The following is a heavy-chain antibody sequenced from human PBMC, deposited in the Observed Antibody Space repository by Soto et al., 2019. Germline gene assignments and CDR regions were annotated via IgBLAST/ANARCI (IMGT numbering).Heavy chain of an antibody. CDR2: ISSSSSTI. D-gene: IGHD5-18*01. Sequence: GGSLRLSCAASGLTFSSYSMNWVRQAPGKGLEWVSYISSSSSTIYYADSVKGRFTISRDNAKNSLYLQMNSLRVEDTAVYYCATLDTAEIQTAAYWGQGTLVTVSS. CDR3: ATLDTAEIQTAAY. J-gene: IGHJ4*02. V-gene: IGHV3-48*01. CDR1: GLTFSSYS.